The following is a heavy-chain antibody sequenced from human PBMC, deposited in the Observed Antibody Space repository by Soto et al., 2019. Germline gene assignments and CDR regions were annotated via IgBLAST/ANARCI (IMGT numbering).Heavy chain of an antibody. Sequence: QVQLQQWGAGLVKPSETLSLSCAVYGQSFSGHSWAWIRQPPGKGLEWIGEINKSGSTYYNPSLKSRVTISTDTSKNQFSLKLSSVSAADTAAYFCARGSGIVALPGELEDVKYDYRGQGTLVNVSS. V-gene: IGHV4-34*01. CDR1: GQSFSGHS. CDR3: ARGSGIVALPGELEDVKYDY. J-gene: IGHJ4*02. D-gene: IGHD1-1*01. CDR2: INKSGST.